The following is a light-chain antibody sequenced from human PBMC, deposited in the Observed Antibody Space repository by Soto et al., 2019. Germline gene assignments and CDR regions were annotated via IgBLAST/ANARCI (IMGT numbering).Light chain of an antibody. Sequence: QSVLTQPPSVSEAPRQRVTISCSGSSSNIGNNAVNWYQQFPGKAPKLLIYYDDLLPSGVSDRFSGSKSGTSASLAISGLQSEDEADYDCAAWDDSLNGWVFGGGTKLTVL. J-gene: IGLJ3*02. CDR1: SSNIGNNA. V-gene: IGLV1-36*01. CDR2: YDD. CDR3: AAWDDSLNGWV.